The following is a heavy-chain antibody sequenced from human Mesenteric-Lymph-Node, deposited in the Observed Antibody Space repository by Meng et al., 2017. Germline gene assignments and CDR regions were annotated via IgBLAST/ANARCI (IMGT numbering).Heavy chain of an antibody. J-gene: IGHJ4*02. D-gene: IGHD4-17*01. V-gene: IGHV1-2*02. CDR2: INPNNGGT. CDR3: ARGPVLATVTTLVDY. CDR1: GYSFTDYY. Sequence: ASVKVSCKASGYSFTDYYIHWVRQAPGQGLEWMGWINPNNGGTNFAQNFQGRVTMTSDTSISTAYMELSKLRSDDTAVYYCARGPVLATVTTLVDYWGQGTLVTVSS.